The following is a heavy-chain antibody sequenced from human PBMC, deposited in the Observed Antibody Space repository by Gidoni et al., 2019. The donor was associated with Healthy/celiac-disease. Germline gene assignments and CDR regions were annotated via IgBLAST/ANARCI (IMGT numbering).Heavy chain of an antibody. Sequence: EVQLVESGGGLVKPGGSLRLSCAASGFTFSSYRMNWVRQAPGKGLEWVSSISSSSSYIYYADSVKGRFTISRDNAKNSLYLQMNSLRAEDTAVYYCARDLGRDYYDSSGYYGGLDYWGQGTLVTVSS. D-gene: IGHD3-22*01. V-gene: IGHV3-21*01. J-gene: IGHJ4*02. CDR3: ARDLGRDYYDSSGYYGGLDY. CDR2: ISSSSSYI. CDR1: GFTFSSYR.